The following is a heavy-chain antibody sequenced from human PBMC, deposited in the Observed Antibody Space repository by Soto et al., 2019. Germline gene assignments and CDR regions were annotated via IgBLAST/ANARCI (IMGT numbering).Heavy chain of an antibody. V-gene: IGHV3-23*01. J-gene: IGHJ5*01. CDR2: VSGSGGTT. CDR1: GLSLSGYA. Sequence: EVQLMESGGGLVQPGESLRLSCVVSGLSLSGYALSWVRQAPGKGLEWVSAVSGSGGTTYYADSVKGRFTNSRDNSKNTLYMHMSGLRVEDTAKYFCAKAGRRVGPALNWLDSWGQGTQVTVTS. CDR3: AKAGRRVGPALNWLDS. D-gene: IGHD1-26*01.